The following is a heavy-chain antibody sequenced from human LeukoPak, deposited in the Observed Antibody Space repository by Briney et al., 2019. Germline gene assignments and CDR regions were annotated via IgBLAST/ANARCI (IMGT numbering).Heavy chain of an antibody. Sequence: SQTLSLTCTVSGGSISSGSYYWSWIRQPAGKGLEWIGRIYTSGSTNYNPSLKSRVTISVDTSKNQFSLKLSSVTAADTAVYYCARYSLLAGSFFDPWGQGTLVTVSS. CDR2: IYTSGST. D-gene: IGHD1-26*01. V-gene: IGHV4-61*02. CDR3: ARYSLLAGSFFDP. CDR1: GGSISSGSYY. J-gene: IGHJ5*02.